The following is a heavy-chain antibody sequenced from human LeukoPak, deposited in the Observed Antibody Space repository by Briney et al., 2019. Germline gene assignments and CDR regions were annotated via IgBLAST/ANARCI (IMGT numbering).Heavy chain of an antibody. J-gene: IGHJ4*02. CDR3: AINYYDSSGYYN. V-gene: IGHV3-66*01. CDR1: GFTVSSNY. Sequence: GGSLRLSCAASGFTVSSNYMSWVRQAPGKGLEWVSVIYSGGSTYYADSVKGRFTISRDNSKNTLYLQMNSLRAEDTAVYYCAINYYDSSGYYNWGQGTLVTVPS. CDR2: IYSGGST. D-gene: IGHD3-22*01.